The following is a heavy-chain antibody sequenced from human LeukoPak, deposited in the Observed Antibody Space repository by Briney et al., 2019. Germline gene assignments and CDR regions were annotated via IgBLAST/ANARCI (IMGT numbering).Heavy chain of an antibody. CDR2: IRSKAYGGTT. J-gene: IGHJ4*02. D-gene: IGHD1-26*01. CDR1: GFSFSSYA. CDR3: TRGRRATHDY. Sequence: GGSLRLSCATSGFSFSSYAMSWVRQAPGKGLEWVGFIRSKAYGGTTEYAASVKGRFTISRDDSKSIAYLQMNSLKTEDTAVYYCTRGRRATHDYWGQGTLVTVSS. V-gene: IGHV3-49*04.